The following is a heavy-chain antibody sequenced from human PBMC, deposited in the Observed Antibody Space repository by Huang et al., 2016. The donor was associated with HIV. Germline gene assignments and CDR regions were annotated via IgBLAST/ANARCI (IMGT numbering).Heavy chain of an antibody. V-gene: IGHV3-30*18. Sequence: QVQLVESGGGVVQPGKSLRLSCAASGFTFKSYSMHWVRQAPGKGLEWVAAVSYDGTKTYSLDSVRGRFSISRDNSKNMLYLQMNSLRGEDTAVYYCAKDSAGYGNYEFFDYWGQGTLVTVSP. CDR1: GFTFKSYS. CDR3: AKDSAGYGNYEFFDY. J-gene: IGHJ4*02. CDR2: VSYDGTKT. D-gene: IGHD4-17*01.